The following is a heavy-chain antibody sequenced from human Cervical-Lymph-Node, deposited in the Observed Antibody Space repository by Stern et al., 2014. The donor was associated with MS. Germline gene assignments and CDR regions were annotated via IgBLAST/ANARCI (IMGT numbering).Heavy chain of an antibody. Sequence: QVQLVQSGAEVKKPGSSVKVSCKASGGTFSNYATSWVRQAPGQGLEWMGGIVPLFGKPNYAQKFKGRVTIPADESTSTAYMDLSSLRSEDTAVYYCASPLTATSVPFGYYGMDVWGQGTTVTVS. CDR3: ASPLTATSVPFGYYGMDV. CDR1: GGTFSNYA. CDR2: IVPLFGKP. D-gene: IGHD4-17*01. V-gene: IGHV1-69*01. J-gene: IGHJ6*02.